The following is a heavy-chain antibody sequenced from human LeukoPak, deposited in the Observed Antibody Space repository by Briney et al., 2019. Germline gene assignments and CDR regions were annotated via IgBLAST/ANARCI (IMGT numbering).Heavy chain of an antibody. CDR1: GFTFSSYS. Sequence: GGSLRLSCAASGFTFSSYSMNWVRQAPGKGLEWVSSISSSSSYINYADSVKGRFTISRDNAKNSLYLQMNSLRAEDTAVYYCARGKDDYVWGSYRPFDYWGQGTLVTVSS. V-gene: IGHV3-21*01. CDR3: ARGKDDYVWGSYRPFDY. D-gene: IGHD3-16*02. J-gene: IGHJ4*02. CDR2: ISSSSSYI.